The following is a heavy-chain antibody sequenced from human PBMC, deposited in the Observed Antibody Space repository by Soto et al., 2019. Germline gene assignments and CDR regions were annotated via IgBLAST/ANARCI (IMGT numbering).Heavy chain of an antibody. CDR1: GDTFTNFD. CDR2: MRANSGDT. V-gene: IGHV1-8*01. Sequence: QVQLVQPGAEVRKPGASVKVSCKASGDTFTNFDFNWVRQATGQGLEWIGWMRANSGDTGHAQKLQGRVSMTRDTSMSTAYMELSSLRAEDTAVYYCARYIYGQGFKAWGQGTLVFVSS. CDR3: ARYIYGQGFKA. D-gene: IGHD3-3*02. J-gene: IGHJ5*02.